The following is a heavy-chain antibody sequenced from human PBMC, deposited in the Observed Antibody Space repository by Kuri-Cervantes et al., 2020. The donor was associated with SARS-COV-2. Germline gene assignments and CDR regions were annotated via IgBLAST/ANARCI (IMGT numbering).Heavy chain of an antibody. V-gene: IGHV4-59*12. J-gene: IGHJ5*02. CDR1: GGPISSYY. CDR3: ARSPGIAAAGTNWFDP. D-gene: IGHD6-13*01. Sequence: GSLRLSCTVSGGPISSYYWSWIRQPPGKGLEWIGYIYYSGSTNYNPSLKSRVTISVDRSKNQFSLKLSSVTAADTAVYYCARSPGIAAAGTNWFDPWGQGTLVTVSS. CDR2: IYYSGST.